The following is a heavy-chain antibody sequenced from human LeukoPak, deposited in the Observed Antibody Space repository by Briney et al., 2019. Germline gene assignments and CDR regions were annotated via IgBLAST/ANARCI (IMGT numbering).Heavy chain of an antibody. Sequence: GGSLRLSCAASGFTSSDYYMSWIRQAPGKGLEWVSYISSSGSTIYYADSVKGRFTISRDNAKNSLYLQMNSLRAEDTAVYYCARFIVVVPAARDNWFDPWGQGTLVTVSS. J-gene: IGHJ5*02. V-gene: IGHV3-11*01. D-gene: IGHD2-2*01. CDR2: ISSSGSTI. CDR3: ARFIVVVPAARDNWFDP. CDR1: GFTSSDYY.